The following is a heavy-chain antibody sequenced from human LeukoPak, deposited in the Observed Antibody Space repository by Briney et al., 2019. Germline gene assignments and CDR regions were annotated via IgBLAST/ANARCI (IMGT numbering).Heavy chain of an antibody. V-gene: IGHV4-39*07. CDR1: GASINSDTYY. J-gene: IGHJ4*02. CDR2: HSHSGSA. Sequence: PETRSPTSTVYGASINSDTYYWGWIRQPPGKGLEWMGTHSHSGSAYYNSSRRSRITMSLDTSENQLSLKLYSVTAADTAIYYCARYQTGTMFAVWGQGTLVTISS. CDR3: ARYQTGTMFAV. D-gene: IGHD1/OR15-1a*01.